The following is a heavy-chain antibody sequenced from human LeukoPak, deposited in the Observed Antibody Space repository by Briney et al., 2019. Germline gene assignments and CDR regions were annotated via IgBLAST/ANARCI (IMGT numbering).Heavy chain of an antibody. Sequence: SETLSLTCTVSGGSISSYYWSWIRQPPGKGLEWIGYIYYSGSTNYNPSLKSQVTISVDTSKNQFSLKLSSVTAADTAVYYCASQDYGDYYYYGMDVWGQGTTVTVSS. D-gene: IGHD4-17*01. CDR3: ASQDYGDYYYYGMDV. CDR1: GGSISSYY. CDR2: IYYSGST. J-gene: IGHJ6*02. V-gene: IGHV4-59*08.